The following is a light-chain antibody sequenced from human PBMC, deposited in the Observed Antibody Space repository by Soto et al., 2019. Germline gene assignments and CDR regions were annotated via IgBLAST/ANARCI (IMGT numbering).Light chain of an antibody. CDR2: EVS. Sequence: QSVLTQPPSVSGSPGQSVTISCTGTSSYVGYYNRVSWYQQPPGTAPKLLIYEVSNRPSGVPDRFSGSKSGNTASLTISGLPAEDEADYYCSLYTSSTFYVFGTGTKLTVL. J-gene: IGLJ1*01. CDR1: SSYVGYYNR. CDR3: SLYTSSTFYV. V-gene: IGLV2-18*01.